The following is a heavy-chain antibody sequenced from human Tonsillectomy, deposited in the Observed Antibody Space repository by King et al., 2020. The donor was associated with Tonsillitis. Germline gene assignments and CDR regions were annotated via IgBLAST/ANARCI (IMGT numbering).Heavy chain of an antibody. D-gene: IGHD3/OR15-3a*01. J-gene: IGHJ5*02. CDR3: ARDSTTWTGYLEWFDP. CDR1: GFTFSSYS. V-gene: IGHV3-21*01. Sequence: VQLVESGGGLVKPGGSLRLSCAASGFTFSSYSMNWVRQAPGKGLEWVSSISSSSSYIYYADSVKGRFTISRDNAKNSLYLQMNSLRAEDTAVYYCARDSTTWTGYLEWFDPWGQGTLVTVSS. CDR2: ISSSSSYI.